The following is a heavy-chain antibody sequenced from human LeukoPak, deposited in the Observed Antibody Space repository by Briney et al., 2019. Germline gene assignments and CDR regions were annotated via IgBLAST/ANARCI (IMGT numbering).Heavy chain of an antibody. V-gene: IGHV3-23*01. CDR1: GFTFSSYG. CDR3: ARNPGRNFDY. CDR2: VSGSGGST. J-gene: IGHJ4*02. D-gene: IGHD3-10*01. Sequence: GGTLRLSCAASGFTFSSYGMSWVRQAPGKGLEWVSAVSGSGGSTYYADSVKGRFTISRDNSKNTLYLQMNSLRSDDTAVYYCARNPGRNFDYWGQGTLVTVSS.